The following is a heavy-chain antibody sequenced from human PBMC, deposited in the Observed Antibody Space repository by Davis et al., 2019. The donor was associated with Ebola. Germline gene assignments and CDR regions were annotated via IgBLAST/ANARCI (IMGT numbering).Heavy chain of an antibody. Sequence: GESLKISCAASGFTFSSYWMSWVRQAPGKGLEWVANIKQDGSEKYYVDSVKGRFTISRDNAKNSLYLQMNSLRAEDTAVYYCAREVSSSWSRGTFDYWGQGTLVTVSS. J-gene: IGHJ4*02. D-gene: IGHD6-13*01. V-gene: IGHV3-7*03. CDR3: AREVSSSWSRGTFDY. CDR2: IKQDGSEK. CDR1: GFTFSSYW.